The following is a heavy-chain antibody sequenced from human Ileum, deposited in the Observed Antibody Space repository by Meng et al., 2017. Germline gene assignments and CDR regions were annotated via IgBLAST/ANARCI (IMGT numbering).Heavy chain of an antibody. J-gene: IGHJ4*02. CDR1: GYTFTTFG. V-gene: IGHV1-18*01. Sequence: QVQLVQSGIGVKKPGASGKVSCKPSGYTFTTFGISWVRQAPGQGLEWMGWIDPGNGNRNFAQKFQDRITLTTDTTTTTAYMELRSLRSDDTAIFYCARDRQWVFDYWGQGTLVTVSS. CDR3: ARDRQWVFDY. CDR2: IDPGNGNR. D-gene: IGHD6-19*01.